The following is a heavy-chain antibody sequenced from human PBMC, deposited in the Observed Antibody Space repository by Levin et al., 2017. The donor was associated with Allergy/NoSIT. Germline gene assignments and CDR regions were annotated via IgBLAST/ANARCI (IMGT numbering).Heavy chain of an antibody. CDR2: IYPGDSDT. V-gene: IGHV5-51*01. CDR1: GYSFSTYW. D-gene: IGHD3-10*01. CDR3: ARQGTMDV. Sequence: GGSLRLSCKGSGYSFSTYWISWVRQLPGEGLEWMGIIYPGDSDTRYSPSFQGQVTISADKSISTAYLQWSSLKDSDTAMYYCARQGTMDVWGQGTTVTVSS. J-gene: IGHJ6*02.